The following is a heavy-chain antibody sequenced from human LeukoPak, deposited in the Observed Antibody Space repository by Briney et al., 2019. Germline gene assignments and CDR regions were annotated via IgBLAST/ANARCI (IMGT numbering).Heavy chain of an antibody. Sequence: SETLSLTCTVTGGSMSDYKWSWIRQSPGKGLEWIGYIYHSGTTNYNPSLKSRVAISIDTSKNQFSLNLSSVTPADTAVYYCARFWSAFDYWGRGALATVSS. CDR3: ARFWSAFDY. J-gene: IGHJ4*02. V-gene: IGHV4-59*01. D-gene: IGHD3-3*01. CDR1: GGSMSDYK. CDR2: IYHSGTT.